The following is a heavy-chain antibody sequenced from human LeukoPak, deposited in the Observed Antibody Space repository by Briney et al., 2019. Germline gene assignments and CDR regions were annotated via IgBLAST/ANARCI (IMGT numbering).Heavy chain of an antibody. D-gene: IGHD6-19*01. CDR2: IYSGGST. CDR3: AKGGSSSGWFNDAFDI. J-gene: IGHJ3*02. CDR1: GFTVSSNY. Sequence: GGSLRLSCAASGFTVSSNYMSWVRQAPGKGLEWVSVIYSGGSTYYADSVKGRFTISRDNSKNTLYLQMNSLRAEDTAVYYCAKGGSSSGWFNDAFDIWGQGTMVTVSS. V-gene: IGHV3-66*01.